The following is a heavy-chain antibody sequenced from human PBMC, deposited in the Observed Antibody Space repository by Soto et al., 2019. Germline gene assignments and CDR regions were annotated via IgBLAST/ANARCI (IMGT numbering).Heavy chain of an antibody. CDR1: GFTFSSYA. CDR3: ARGGGFCGGDCYKGGIDY. Sequence: VQLVESGGGVVQPGRSLRLSCAASGFTFSSYAMHWVRQAPGKGLEWVAVISYDGSDKYYADSVKGRITISRDNSKNTLYLQMNSLRAEDTAVYYCARGGGFCGGDCYKGGIDYWGQGTLVTVSS. D-gene: IGHD2-21*02. CDR2: ISYDGSDK. J-gene: IGHJ4*02. V-gene: IGHV3-30-3*01.